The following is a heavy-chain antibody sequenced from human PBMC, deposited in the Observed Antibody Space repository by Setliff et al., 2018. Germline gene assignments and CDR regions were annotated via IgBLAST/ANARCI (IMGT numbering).Heavy chain of an antibody. D-gene: IGHD3-22*01. V-gene: IGHV3-11*04. CDR3: ARVDYYYDSSGYRRNDYYFDY. Sequence: GGSLRLSCAASGFTFSNYYMTWIRQAPGKGLEWISYIHDSGNPTYYADSVKGRFTVSRDNAKNSLYLQMNSLRAEDTAVYYCARVDYYYDSSGYRRNDYYFDYWGQGTLVTVSS. J-gene: IGHJ4*02. CDR2: IHDSGNPT. CDR1: GFTFSNYY.